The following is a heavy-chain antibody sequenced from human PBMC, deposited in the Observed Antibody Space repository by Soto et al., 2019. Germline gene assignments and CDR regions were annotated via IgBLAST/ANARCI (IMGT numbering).Heavy chain of an antibody. V-gene: IGHV1-69*01. CDR1: GGTFSSYV. D-gene: IGHD4-17*01. CDR2: IIPIFVTA. J-gene: IGHJ6*02. Sequence: QVQLVQSGVEVKKPGSPVKVPCKAFGGTFSSYVISWVRQAPGQGLEWMGGIIPIFVTANYAQKFQGRVTITADESTSTAYMELSSLRSEDTAVYYCARCDYGIVFYYYYGMDVWGQGTTVTVSS. CDR3: ARCDYGIVFYYYYGMDV.